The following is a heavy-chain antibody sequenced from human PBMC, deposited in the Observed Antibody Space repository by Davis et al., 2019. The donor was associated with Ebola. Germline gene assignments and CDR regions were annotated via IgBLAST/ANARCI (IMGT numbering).Heavy chain of an antibody. Sequence: GESLKISCVASGFTFSGYAMHWVRQAPGKGLEWVAIISYDGSNKYYADSVKGRFTISRDNSKNTLYLQMNSLRAEDTAVYYCAREDYGDYYFDYWGQGTLVTVSS. CDR2: ISYDGSNK. CDR1: GFTFSGYA. CDR3: AREDYGDYYFDY. V-gene: IGHV3-30-3*01. J-gene: IGHJ4*02. D-gene: IGHD4-17*01.